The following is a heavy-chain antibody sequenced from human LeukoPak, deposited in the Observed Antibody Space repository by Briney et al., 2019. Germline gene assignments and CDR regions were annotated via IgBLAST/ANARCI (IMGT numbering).Heavy chain of an antibody. CDR3: ARHRKGIYTAMPDY. Sequence: NASETLSLTCAVYGGSFSGYYWSWIRQPPGKGLEWIGEINHSGSTNYNPSLKSRVTISVDTSKNQFSLKLSSVTAADTAVYYCARHRKGIYTAMPDYWGQGTLVTVSS. CDR1: GGSFSGYY. CDR2: INHSGST. D-gene: IGHD5-18*01. V-gene: IGHV4-34*01. J-gene: IGHJ4*02.